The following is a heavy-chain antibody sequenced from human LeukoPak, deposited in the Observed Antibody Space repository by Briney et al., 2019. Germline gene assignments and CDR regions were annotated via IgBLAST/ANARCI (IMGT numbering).Heavy chain of an antibody. CDR1: GFTFSRYN. D-gene: IGHD3-16*01. CDR3: ARDGINMRILEY. V-gene: IGHV3-21*01. Sequence: PGGSLRLSCATSGFTFSRYNMNWVRQAPGKGLERVSSITSSSIYKYYGDSMKGRFTISRDNAKNSLYLQMDSLRAEDTAVYYCARDGINMRILEYWGQGTPVTVSS. J-gene: IGHJ4*02. CDR2: ITSSSIYK.